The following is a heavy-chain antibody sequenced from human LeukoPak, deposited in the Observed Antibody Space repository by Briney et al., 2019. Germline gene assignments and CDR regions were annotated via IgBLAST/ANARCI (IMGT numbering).Heavy chain of an antibody. CDR3: ARGGHIVVVTAISGGSPDY. CDR1: GYTFTGYY. D-gene: IGHD2-21*02. CDR2: INPSGGST. V-gene: IGHV1-46*01. J-gene: IGHJ4*02. Sequence: ASVKVSCKASGYTFTGYYMHWVRQAPGQGLEWMGWINPSGGSTSYAQKFQGRVTMTRDTSTSTVYMELSSLRSDDTAVYYCARGGHIVVVTAISGGSPDYWGQGTLVTVSS.